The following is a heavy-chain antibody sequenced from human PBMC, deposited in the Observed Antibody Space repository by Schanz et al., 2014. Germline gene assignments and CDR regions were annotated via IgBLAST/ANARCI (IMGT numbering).Heavy chain of an antibody. CDR2: MQPDSGKT. V-gene: IGHV1-8*01. D-gene: IGHD6-25*01. CDR1: GYNITSND. J-gene: IGHJ5*02. Sequence: QVQLVQSGAEVKKPGASVKVSCKASGYNITSNDVTWVRQAIGQGPEWMGWMQPDSGKTHYAEKFQGRVAMTRDVSISTAYMELSSLASEDTAVYYCARGQRRTIGRPFGPWGQGTLVTVSS. CDR3: ARGQRRTIGRPFGP.